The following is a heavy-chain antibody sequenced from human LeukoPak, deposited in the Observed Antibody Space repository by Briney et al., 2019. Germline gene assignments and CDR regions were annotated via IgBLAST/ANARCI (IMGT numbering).Heavy chain of an antibody. J-gene: IGHJ4*02. V-gene: IGHV4-34*01. CDR2: INHSGST. Sequence: PSETLSLTCAVYGGSFSGYYWNWIRQPPGKGLEWIGEINHSGSTNYNPSLKSRVTISVDTSKNQFSLKLSSVTAADTAVYYCARGQNYYGSGTYYAFDYWAQGTLVTVSS. D-gene: IGHD3-10*01. CDR1: GGSFSGYY. CDR3: ARGQNYYGSGTYYAFDY.